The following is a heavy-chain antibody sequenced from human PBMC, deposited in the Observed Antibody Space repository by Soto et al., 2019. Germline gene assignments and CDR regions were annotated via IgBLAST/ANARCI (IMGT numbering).Heavy chain of an antibody. D-gene: IGHD2-15*01. CDR1: GYTFTSYA. J-gene: IGHJ4*02. CDR2: INAGNGNT. Sequence: QVQLVQSGAEVKKPGASVKVSCKDSGYTFTSYAMHWVRQAPGQRLEWMGWINAGNGNTKYSQKFQGRVTITRDTSASTAYMELSSLRSEDTAVYYCARVRAVVVVFDYWGQGTLVTVSS. V-gene: IGHV1-3*01. CDR3: ARVRAVVVVFDY.